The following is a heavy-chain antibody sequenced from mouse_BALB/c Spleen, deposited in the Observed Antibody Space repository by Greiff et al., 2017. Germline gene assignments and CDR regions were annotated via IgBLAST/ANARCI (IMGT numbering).Heavy chain of an antibody. J-gene: IGHJ3*01. Sequence: EVKVEESGGGLVKPGGSLKLSCAASGFTFSSYAMSWVRQTPEKRLEWVASISSGGSTYYPDSVKGRFTISRDNARNILYLQMSSLRSEDTAMYYCAREDYYDSSPFAYWGQGTLVTVSA. CDR3: AREDYYDSSPFAY. D-gene: IGHD1-1*01. CDR2: ISSGGST. V-gene: IGHV5-6-5*01. CDR1: GFTFSSYA.